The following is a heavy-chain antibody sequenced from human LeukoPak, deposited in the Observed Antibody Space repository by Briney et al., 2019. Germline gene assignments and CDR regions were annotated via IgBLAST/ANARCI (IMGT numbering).Heavy chain of an antibody. CDR3: AGNDYDSSGYYNY. CDR2: IYYSGST. V-gene: IGHV4-39*01. J-gene: IGHJ4*02. D-gene: IGHD3-22*01. CDR1: GGSISSSSYY. Sequence: ASETLSLTCTVSGGSISSSSYYWGWIRQPPGKGLEWIGSIYYSGSTYYNLSLKSRVTISVDTSKNQFSLKLSSVTAADTAVYYCAGNDYDSSGYYNYWGQGTLVTVSS.